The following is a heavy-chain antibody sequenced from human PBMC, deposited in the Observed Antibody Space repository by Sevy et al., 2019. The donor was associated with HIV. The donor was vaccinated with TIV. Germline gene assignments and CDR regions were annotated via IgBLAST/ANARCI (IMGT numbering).Heavy chain of an antibody. CDR1: GFTSSSYW. CDR2: IKQDGSEK. D-gene: IGHD2-21*02. Sequence: GGSLRLSCAASGFTSSSYWMSWVRQAPGKGLEWVANIKQDGSEKYYVDSVKGRFTISRDNAKNSLYLQMNSLRAEDTAVYYCARDEGDGSLSDYWGQGTLVTVSS. J-gene: IGHJ4*02. V-gene: IGHV3-7*03. CDR3: ARDEGDGSLSDY.